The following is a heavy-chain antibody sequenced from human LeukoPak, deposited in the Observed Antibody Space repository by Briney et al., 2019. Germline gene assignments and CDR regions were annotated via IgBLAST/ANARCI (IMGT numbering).Heavy chain of an antibody. CDR2: IYYSGST. CDR3: ARSAYSSGWHLREFDY. D-gene: IGHD6-19*01. V-gene: IGHV4-39*07. CDR1: GGSISSSSYY. J-gene: IGHJ4*02. Sequence: PSETLSLTCTVSGGSISSSSYYWGWIRQPPGKGLEWIGSIYYSGSTYYNPSLKSRVTISVDTSKNQFSLKLSSVTAADTAVYYCARSAYSSGWHLREFDYWGQGTLVTVSS.